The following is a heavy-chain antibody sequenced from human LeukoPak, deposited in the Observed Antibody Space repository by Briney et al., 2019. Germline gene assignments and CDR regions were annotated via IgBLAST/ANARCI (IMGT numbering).Heavy chain of an antibody. CDR2: IYYSGST. CDR1: GGSISSSSYY. CDR3: ARGVLGDP. V-gene: IGHV4-61*05. D-gene: IGHD1-1*01. Sequence: SETLSLTCTVSGGSISSSSYYWGWIRQPPGKGLEWIGYIYYSGSTNYNPSLKSRVTISVDTSKNQFSLKLSSVTAADTAVYYCARGVLGDPWGQGTLVTVSS. J-gene: IGHJ5*02.